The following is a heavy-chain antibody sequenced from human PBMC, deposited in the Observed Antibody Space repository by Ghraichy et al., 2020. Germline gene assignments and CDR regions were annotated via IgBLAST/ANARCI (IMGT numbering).Heavy chain of an antibody. D-gene: IGHD2-21*02. V-gene: IGHV4-39*01. CDR2: IYYSGST. Sequence: SQTLSLTCTVSGGSISSSSYYWGWIRQPPGKGLEWIGSIYYSGSTYYNPSLKSRVTISVDTSKNQFSLKLSSVTAADTAVYYCATGRRLLSTPVYYYYYMDVWGKGTTVTVSS. J-gene: IGHJ6*03. CDR1: GGSISSSSYY. CDR3: ATGRRLLSTPVYYYYYMDV.